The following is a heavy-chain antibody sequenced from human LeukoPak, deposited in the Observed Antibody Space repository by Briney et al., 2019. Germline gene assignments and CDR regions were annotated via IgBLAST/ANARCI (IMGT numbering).Heavy chain of an antibody. Sequence: ASVKVSCKASGYTFTGYHIHWVRQAPGQGLEWMGRINPYSGDTNFAQKFQGRVTMTRDTSITTAYMDLSSLTPDDTAVYFCERDQGSLTRIWYTGYWGQGTQVTVSS. CDR1: GYTFTGYH. J-gene: IGHJ4*02. CDR2: INPYSGDT. V-gene: IGHV1-2*06. CDR3: ERDQGSLTRIWYTGY. D-gene: IGHD6-13*01.